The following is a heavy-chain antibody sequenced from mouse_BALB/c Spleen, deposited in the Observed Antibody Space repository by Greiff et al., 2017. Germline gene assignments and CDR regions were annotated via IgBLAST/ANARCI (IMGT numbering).Heavy chain of an antibody. D-gene: IGHD2-14*01. V-gene: IGHV1-9*01. CDR1: GYTFSSYW. J-gene: IGHJ2*01. CDR2: ILPGSGST. CDR3: VYYRYDDGY. Sequence: QVQLQQSGAELMKPGASVKISCKATGYTFSSYWIEWVKQRPGHGLEWIGEILPGSGSTNYNEKFKGKATFTADTSSNTAYMQLSSLTSEDSAVYYCVYYRYDDGYWGQGTTLTVSS.